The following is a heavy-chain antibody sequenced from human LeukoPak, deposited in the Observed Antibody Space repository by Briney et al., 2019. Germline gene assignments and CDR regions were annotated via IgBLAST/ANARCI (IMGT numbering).Heavy chain of an antibody. J-gene: IGHJ4*02. V-gene: IGHV4-31*03. CDR3: ARNAVAGTVWFDY. Sequence: SETLSLTCTVSGGSISSGGYYWSWIRQHPGKGLEWIGYIYYSGSTYYNPSLKSRVTISVDTSKNQFSLKLSSVTAADTAVYYCARNAVAGTVWFDYWGQGTLVTVSS. D-gene: IGHD6-19*01. CDR2: IYYSGST. CDR1: GGSISSGGYY.